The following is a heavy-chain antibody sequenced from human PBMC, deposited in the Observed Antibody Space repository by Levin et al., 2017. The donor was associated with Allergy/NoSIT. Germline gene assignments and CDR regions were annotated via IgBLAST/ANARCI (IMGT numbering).Heavy chain of an antibody. CDR2: IYNNGRK. CDR1: GDSISSGRYY. D-gene: IGHD2-2*01. J-gene: IGHJ4*02. CDR3: ARVGRGCSGNSCDLGYLDY. Sequence: SQTLSLTCTVSGDSISSGRYYWSWIRQPAGTGLEWIGRIYNNGRKNYNPSLSSRLTILVDTSKNQFSLHLTSVTAADTAVYYCARVGRGCSGNSCDLGYLDYWGRGTLVTVSS. V-gene: IGHV4-61*02.